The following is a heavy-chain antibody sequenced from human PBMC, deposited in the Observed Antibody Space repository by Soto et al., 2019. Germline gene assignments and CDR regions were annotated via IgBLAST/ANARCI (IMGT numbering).Heavy chain of an antibody. CDR3: ANDSFQSGGYCNYFDY. CDR1: GCSFRWYD. V-gene: IGHV3-23*01. CDR2: ISGSGGST. J-gene: IGHJ4*02. Sequence: EGSLSLYWPSPGCSFRWYDMNWFRQAPGNRLEWVSAISGSGGSTYYADSVKGQLTITGDNSPNPLYLQTHNLRAEDTAVHHCANDSFQSGGYCNYFDYWGQAT. D-gene: IGHD1-26*01.